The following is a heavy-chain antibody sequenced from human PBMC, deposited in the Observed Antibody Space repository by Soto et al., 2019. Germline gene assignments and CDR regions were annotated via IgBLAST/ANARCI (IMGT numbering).Heavy chain of an antibody. J-gene: IGHJ4*02. CDR1: GGSISSSNW. Sequence: QVQLQESGPGLVKPSGTLSLTCAVSGGSISSSNWWSWVRQPPGKGLEWIGEIYHGGSTNYNPSLKRRXXMXVXXSKNQFSLTLSSVTAADTAVYYCASALSSLSPLAYWGQGTLVTVSS. CDR3: ASALSSLSPLAY. CDR2: IYHGGST. V-gene: IGHV4-4*02. D-gene: IGHD3-16*02.